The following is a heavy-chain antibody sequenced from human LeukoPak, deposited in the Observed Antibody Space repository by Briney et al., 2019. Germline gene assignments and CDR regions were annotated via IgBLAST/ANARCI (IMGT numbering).Heavy chain of an antibody. Sequence: PSETLSLTCTVSGYSISSGYYWGWIRQPPGKGLEWIGRIYHSGSTYYNPSLRSRVTISVDTSKNQFSLKLSSVTAADTAVYYCAREVYYYDSSGYYPLYYFDYWGQGTLVTVSS. J-gene: IGHJ4*02. D-gene: IGHD3-22*01. CDR3: AREVYYYDSSGYYPLYYFDY. CDR2: IYHSGST. V-gene: IGHV4-38-2*02. CDR1: GYSISSGYY.